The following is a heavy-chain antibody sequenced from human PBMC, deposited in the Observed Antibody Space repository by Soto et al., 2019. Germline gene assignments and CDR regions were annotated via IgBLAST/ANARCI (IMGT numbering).Heavy chain of an antibody. CDR2: IRNKAHSYAT. V-gene: IGHV3-72*01. CDR3: VSSQLSSVRYKGPDF. D-gene: IGHD6-19*01. J-gene: IGHJ4*02. Sequence: EVQLVESGGGLVQPGGSLRLSCAASGFSFSDYDMAWVRQAPGNGLEWVGRIRNKAHSYATHHGASVEGRFTVSREASKNSLYRQMASLETADTAVYYCVSSQLSSVRYKGPDFWAQGILVT. CDR1: GFSFSDYD.